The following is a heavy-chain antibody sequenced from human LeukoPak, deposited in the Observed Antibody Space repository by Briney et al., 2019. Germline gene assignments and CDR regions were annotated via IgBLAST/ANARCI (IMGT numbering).Heavy chain of an antibody. CDR1: GGSISSYY. Sequence: ASETLSLTCTVSGGSISSYYWSWIRQPPGKGLEWIGYIYYSGSTYYNPSLKSRVTISVDTSKNQFSLKLSSVTAADTAVYYCAREGRYSAAGTPEAFDIWGQGTMVTVSS. J-gene: IGHJ3*02. CDR2: IYYSGST. V-gene: IGHV4-59*12. CDR3: AREGRYSAAGTPEAFDI. D-gene: IGHD6-13*01.